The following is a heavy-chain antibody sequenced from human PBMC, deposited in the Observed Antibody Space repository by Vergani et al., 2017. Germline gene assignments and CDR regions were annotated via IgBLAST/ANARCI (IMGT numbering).Heavy chain of an antibody. V-gene: IGHV4-34*01. CDR1: GGSFSGYY. J-gene: IGHJ4*02. D-gene: IGHD3-22*01. CDR3: ASSPPNYYEPGVHFDY. CDR2: INHSGST. Sequence: QVQLPQWGAGLLKPSETLSLTCAVYGGSFSGYYWSWIRQPPGKGLEWIGEINHSGSTNYNPSLKSRVTISVDTSKNQFSLKLSSVTAADTAVYYCASSPPNYYEPGVHFDYWGQGTLVTVSS.